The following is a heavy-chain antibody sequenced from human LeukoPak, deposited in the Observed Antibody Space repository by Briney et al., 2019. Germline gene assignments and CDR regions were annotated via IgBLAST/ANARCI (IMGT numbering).Heavy chain of an antibody. V-gene: IGHV3-7*01. CDR3: ARDWSSTGGFDF. J-gene: IGHJ3*01. CDR2: INQDGSVK. D-gene: IGHD2-2*01. CDR1: GFTFSSNW. Sequence: PGGSLRLSCVASGFTFSSNWMNWVRQVPGKGLEWVGNINQDGSVKHSVDSVKGRFTISRDNAKNLMYLQMNSLRVDDTAVYYCARDWSSTGGFDFWGQGTTVTVSS.